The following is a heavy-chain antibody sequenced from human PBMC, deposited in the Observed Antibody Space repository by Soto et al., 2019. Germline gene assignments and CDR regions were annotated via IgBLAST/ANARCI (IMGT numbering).Heavy chain of an antibody. CDR1: GYIFTDYY. V-gene: IGHV1-2*02. J-gene: IGHJ4*02. CDR3: ARSLSTIGARLDY. D-gene: IGHD6-6*01. CDR2: INPNTGGT. Sequence: QVQLVQSGAEVKKPGASVRVSCEASGYIFTDYYLHWVRQAPGQGLEYMGWINPNTGGTKYAQKFQGMVTMTREILLLNWLSADDTAVYYCARSLSTIGARLDYWGQGTLVTVST.